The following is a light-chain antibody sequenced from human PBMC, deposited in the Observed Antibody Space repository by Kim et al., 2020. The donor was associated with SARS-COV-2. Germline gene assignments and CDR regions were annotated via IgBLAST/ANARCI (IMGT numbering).Light chain of an antibody. Sequence: ALGHTARIKCQRHSLRSYYARWYQQKPGQAPVLVIYGKNNRPSGIPDRFSGSSSGNTASLTITGAQAEDEADYYCNSRDSSGNHLVFGGGTQLTVL. CDR2: GKN. V-gene: IGLV3-19*01. CDR3: NSRDSSGNHLV. CDR1: SLRSYY. J-gene: IGLJ3*02.